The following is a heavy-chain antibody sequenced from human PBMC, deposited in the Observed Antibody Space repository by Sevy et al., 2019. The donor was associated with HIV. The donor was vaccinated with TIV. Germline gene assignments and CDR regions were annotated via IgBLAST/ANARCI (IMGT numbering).Heavy chain of an antibody. CDR2: VYYSGST. D-gene: IGHD3-9*01. CDR3: ARSPPWGNTWLYYFDS. J-gene: IGHJ4*02. Sequence: SETLSLTCTVSGGSISNKNYYWCWIRQSPGKGLEWIGSVYYSGSTYYNPSLKSRVTITVDTSKNQFSLRLSSVTAADTAVSYCARSPPWGNTWLYYFDSWGQGTLVTVSS. CDR1: GGSISNKNYY. V-gene: IGHV4-39*01.